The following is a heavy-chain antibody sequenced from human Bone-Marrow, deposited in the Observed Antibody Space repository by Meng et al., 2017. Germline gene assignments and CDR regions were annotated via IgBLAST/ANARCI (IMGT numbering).Heavy chain of an antibody. CDR1: GASLNGYY. CDR3: ARGQLILRN. D-gene: IGHD2/OR15-2a*01. J-gene: IGHJ4*02. CDR2: INHSGSP. Sequence: QAQLQQWGAGLLKPSETLSLTCDVSGASLNGYYWTWIRQPPGKGLEWIGEINHSGSPDYNTSLKSRVTISGDTSKNQFSLKLSSVTAADTAVYYCARGQLILRNWGQGTLVTVSS. V-gene: IGHV4-34*01.